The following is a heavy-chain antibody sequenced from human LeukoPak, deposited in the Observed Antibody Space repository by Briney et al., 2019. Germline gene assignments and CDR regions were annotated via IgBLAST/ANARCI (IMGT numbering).Heavy chain of an antibody. J-gene: IGHJ4*02. CDR1: GGSISSYY. D-gene: IGHD2-15*01. CDR2: IYYSGST. Sequence: SETLSLTCTVSGGSISSYYWSWIRQPPGKGLEWIGYIYYSGSTNYNPSLNSRVTISVDTSNNQFSLKLSSVNAADTAVYYCARDSPYCSGGSCSTHWGQGTLVTVSS. V-gene: IGHV4-59*01. CDR3: ARDSPYCSGGSCSTH.